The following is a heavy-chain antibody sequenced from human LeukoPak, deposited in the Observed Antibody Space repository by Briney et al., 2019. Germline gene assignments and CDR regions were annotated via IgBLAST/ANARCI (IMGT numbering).Heavy chain of an antibody. J-gene: IGHJ4*02. CDR3: ARRFWSGYYAFDY. D-gene: IGHD3-3*01. Sequence: GGSLRLSCAASGFTFSSYSMNWVRQAPGKGLEWVSSISSSSSYIYYADSVKGRFTISRDNAKNSLYLQMNSLRAEDTAVYYCARRFWSGYYAFDYWGQGTLVTVSS. V-gene: IGHV3-21*01. CDR1: GFTFSSYS. CDR2: ISSSSSYI.